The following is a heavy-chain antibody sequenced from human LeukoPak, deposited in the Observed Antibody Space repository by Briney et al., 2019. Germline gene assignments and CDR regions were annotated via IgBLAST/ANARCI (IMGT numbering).Heavy chain of an antibody. Sequence: SETLSLTCAVSGGSISSYYWSWIRQPPGKGLEWIGYIYYSGSTNYNPSLKSRVTISVDTSKNQFSLKLSSVTAADTAAYYCARGARGNLWLGYWGQGTLVTVSS. J-gene: IGHJ4*02. V-gene: IGHV4-59*01. CDR2: IYYSGST. CDR3: ARGARGNLWLGY. D-gene: IGHD2/OR15-2a*01. CDR1: GGSISSYY.